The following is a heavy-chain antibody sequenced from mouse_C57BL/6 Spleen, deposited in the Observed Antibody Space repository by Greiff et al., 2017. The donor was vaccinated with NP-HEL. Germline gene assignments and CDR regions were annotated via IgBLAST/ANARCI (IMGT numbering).Heavy chain of an antibody. CDR2: IDPSDSYT. CDR3: ARGLGQN. V-gene: IGHV1-59*01. CDR1: GYTFTSYW. Sequence: QVQLQQPGAELVRPGTSVKLSCKASGYTFTSYWMHWVKQRPGQGLEWIGVIDPSDSYTNYNQKFKGKATLTVDTSSSTAYLQLSSLTSEDSAVYYWARGLGQNWGQGTTLTVSS. J-gene: IGHJ2*01. D-gene: IGHD4-1*01.